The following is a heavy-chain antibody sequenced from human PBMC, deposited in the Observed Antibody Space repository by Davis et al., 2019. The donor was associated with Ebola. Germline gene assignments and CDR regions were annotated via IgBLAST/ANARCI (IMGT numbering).Heavy chain of an antibody. CDR3: ARARPNYDFWSGYRYYYGMDV. J-gene: IGHJ6*02. Sequence: MPSETLSLTCTVSGGSISGYYWTWIRQPPGKGLEWIGYIYYSGTINYNPSLKSRLSISVDTSKNQFSLKLSSVTAADTAVYYCARARPNYDFWSGYRYYYGMDVWGQGTTVTVSS. V-gene: IGHV4-59*12. CDR2: IYYSGTI. D-gene: IGHD3-3*01. CDR1: GGSISGYY.